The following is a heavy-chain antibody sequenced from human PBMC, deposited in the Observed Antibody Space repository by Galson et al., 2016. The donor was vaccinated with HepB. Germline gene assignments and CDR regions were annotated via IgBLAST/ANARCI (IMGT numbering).Heavy chain of an antibody. D-gene: IGHD6-19*01. CDR3: ARDDSGGWYGFHYGMDV. CDR1: GASISGYY. CDR2: IYSSGRT. J-gene: IGHJ6*02. V-gene: IGHV4-59*01. Sequence: SETLSLTCTVSGASISGYYLSWIRQPPGKGLEWIGYIYSSGRTNYNPSLTSRVNISVDTSKNQFSLKLSSVTAADTAVYYCARDDSGGWYGFHYGMDVWGQGTTVTVSS.